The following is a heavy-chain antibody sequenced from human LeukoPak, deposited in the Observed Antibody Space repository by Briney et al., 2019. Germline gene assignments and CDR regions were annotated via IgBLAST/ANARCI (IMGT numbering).Heavy chain of an antibody. CDR2: INHSGST. CDR1: GGSFSGYY. D-gene: IGHD3-10*01. J-gene: IGHJ5*02. V-gene: IGHV4-34*01. Sequence: PSETLSLTCAVYGGSFSGYYWSWIRQPPGKGLEWIGEINHSGSTNYNPSLKSRVTISVDTSKNQISLKLSSVTAADTAVYYCARRGYYYGSGSYLYWFDPWGQGTLVTVSS. CDR3: ARRGYYYGSGSYLYWFDP.